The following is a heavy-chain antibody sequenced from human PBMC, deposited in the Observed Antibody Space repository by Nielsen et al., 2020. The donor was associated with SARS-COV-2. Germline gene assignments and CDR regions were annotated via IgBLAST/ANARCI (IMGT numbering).Heavy chain of an antibody. V-gene: IGHV3-13*01. CDR3: ARDLSGNWYFDL. Sequence: GESLKISCAASGFTFSSYDMHWVRQATGKGLEWVSAIGTASDTYYPGSVKGRFTISRENAKNSLYLQMNSLRAGDTAVYYCARDLSGNWYFDLWGRGTLVTVSS. CDR1: GFTFSSYD. D-gene: IGHD2/OR15-2a*01. CDR2: IGTASDT. J-gene: IGHJ2*01.